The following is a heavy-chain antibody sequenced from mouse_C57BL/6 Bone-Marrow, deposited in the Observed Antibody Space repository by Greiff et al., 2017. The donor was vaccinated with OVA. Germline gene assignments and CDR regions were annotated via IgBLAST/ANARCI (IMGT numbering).Heavy chain of an antibody. CDR1: GYAFSSSW. V-gene: IGHV1-82*01. D-gene: IGHD1-1*01. CDR2: IYPGDGDT. Sequence: QVQLKESGPELVKPGASVKISCKASGYAFSSSWMNWVKQRPGKGLEWIGRIYPGDGDTNYNGKFKGKATLTADNASSTAYMQLSSLTSEDSAVYFCARRDGLDYWGQGTTLTVSS. CDR3: ARRDGLDY. J-gene: IGHJ2*01.